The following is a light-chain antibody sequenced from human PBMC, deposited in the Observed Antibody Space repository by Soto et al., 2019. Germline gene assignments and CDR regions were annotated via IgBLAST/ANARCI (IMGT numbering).Light chain of an antibody. CDR3: YSVADNNVV. V-gene: IGLV3-27*01. Sequence: SYELTQPSSVSVSPGQTARITCSGDILPKKFSRWLQQKPGQAPVLIIYKDIERPSGIPERFSGSSSGTTVTLTISGAQVEDEADYHCYSVADNNVVFGGGTKVTVL. CDR1: ILPKKF. CDR2: KDI. J-gene: IGLJ2*01.